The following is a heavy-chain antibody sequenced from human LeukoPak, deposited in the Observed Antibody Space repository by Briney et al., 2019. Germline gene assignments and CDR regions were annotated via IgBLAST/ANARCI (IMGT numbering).Heavy chain of an antibody. CDR1: GASISSSNYY. D-gene: IGHD2-15*01. CDR3: VRDQDNYYGMDV. CDR2: IYYRGKT. Sequence: PSETLSLTCTVSGASISSSNYYWAWIRQPPGKGLEWIGTIYYRGKTYYDPSLKSRLTISVDTSKNQFSLKLSSVTAADTAVYYCVRDQDNYYGMDVWGQGTTVTVSS. V-gene: IGHV4-39*02. J-gene: IGHJ6*02.